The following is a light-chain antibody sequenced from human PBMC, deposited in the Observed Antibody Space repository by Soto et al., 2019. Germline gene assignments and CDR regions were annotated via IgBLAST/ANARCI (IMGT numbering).Light chain of an antibody. CDR2: DVS. Sequence: QSALTQPRSVSGSPGQSVTISCTGTSSDVGGYNYVSWYQQHPGKAPKVMIYDVSKRPSGVPDRFSGSKSGNPASLTISGLQAEDEADYYCCSYAGSYTYVFGTGTKLTVL. J-gene: IGLJ1*01. CDR3: CSYAGSYTYV. CDR1: SSDVGGYNY. V-gene: IGLV2-11*01.